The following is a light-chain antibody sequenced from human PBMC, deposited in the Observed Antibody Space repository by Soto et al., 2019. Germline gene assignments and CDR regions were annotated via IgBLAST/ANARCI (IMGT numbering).Light chain of an antibody. V-gene: IGKV3-15*01. CDR3: QQYYNWSPLT. CDR1: QSVNSN. Sequence: EIVMTQSPATLSVSPGERATLSCRASQSVNSNLAWYQQKPGQSPRLLIYDAFTRATGVPARFSGSASGTEFTLTISSLQSEDFAVYYSQQYYNWSPLTFGGGTKVDIK. CDR2: DAF. J-gene: IGKJ4*01.